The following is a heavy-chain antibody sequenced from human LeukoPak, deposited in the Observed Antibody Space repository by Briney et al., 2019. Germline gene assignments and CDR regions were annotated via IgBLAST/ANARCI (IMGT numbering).Heavy chain of an antibody. J-gene: IGHJ4*02. CDR3: LLYCSSTSCDFDY. D-gene: IGHD2-2*01. CDR1: GGTFSSYT. CDR2: IIPILGIA. V-gene: IGHV1-69*02. Sequence: SVKVSCKASGGTFSSYTISWVRQAPGQGLEWMGRIIPILGIANYAQKFQGRVTITADKSTSTAYMELSSLRSEDTAVYYRLLYCSSTSCDFDYWGQGTLVTVSS.